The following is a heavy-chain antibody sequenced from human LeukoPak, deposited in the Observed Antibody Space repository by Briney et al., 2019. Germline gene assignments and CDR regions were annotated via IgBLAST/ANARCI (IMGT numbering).Heavy chain of an antibody. CDR2: ISAYNGNT. D-gene: IGHD2-2*01. CDR3: ARDYCSSTSCPAADAFDI. Sequence: WASVKVSCKASGYTFTSYGISWVRQAPGQGLEWMGWISAYNGNTNYAQKLQGRVTMTTDTSTSTAYMELRSLRSDDTAVCYCARDYCSSTSCPAADAFDIWGQGTMVTVSS. V-gene: IGHV1-18*01. CDR1: GYTFTSYG. J-gene: IGHJ3*02.